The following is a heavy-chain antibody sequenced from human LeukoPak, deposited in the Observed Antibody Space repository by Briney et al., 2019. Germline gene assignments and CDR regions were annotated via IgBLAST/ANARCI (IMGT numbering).Heavy chain of an antibody. J-gene: IGHJ4*02. CDR2: FDPEDGET. CDR1: GYALTELS. CDR3: ATGGLGYYDSSGLGPDY. Sequence: ASVNVSCKVSGYALTELSMHWVRQAPGKGLEWMGGFDPEDGETIYAQKFQGRVTMTEDTSTDTAYMELSSLRSEDTAVYYCATGGLGYYDSSGLGPDYWGQGTLVTVSS. V-gene: IGHV1-24*01. D-gene: IGHD3-22*01.